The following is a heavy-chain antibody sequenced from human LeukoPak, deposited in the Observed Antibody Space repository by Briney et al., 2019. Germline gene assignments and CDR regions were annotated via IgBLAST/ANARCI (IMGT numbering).Heavy chain of an antibody. Sequence: PSETLSLTCTVSGGSISSYYWSWIRQPPGKGLEWIGYIYYSGSTKYNPPLKSRVTISVETSKNQFSLKLTSVTAADTAVYYCARGSSGTYSSWVDYWGQGTLVTVSS. V-gene: IGHV4-59*01. J-gene: IGHJ4*02. D-gene: IGHD3-10*01. CDR1: GGSISSYY. CDR3: ARGSSGTYSSWVDY. CDR2: IYYSGST.